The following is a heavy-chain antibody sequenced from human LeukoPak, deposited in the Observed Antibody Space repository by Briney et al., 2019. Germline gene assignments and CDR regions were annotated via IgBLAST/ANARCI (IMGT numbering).Heavy chain of an antibody. CDR3: ARGHTAVTRHLDF. D-gene: IGHD4-17*01. CDR2: IYYSGST. CDR1: GGSISSSSYY. V-gene: IGHV4-39*01. Sequence: SETLSLTCTVSGGSISSSSYYWGWIRQPPGKGLEWIGSIYYSGSTYYNPSLKSRVTISVDTSKNQFSLKLSSVTAADTAVYYCARGHTAVTRHLDFWGQGTLVTVSS. J-gene: IGHJ4*02.